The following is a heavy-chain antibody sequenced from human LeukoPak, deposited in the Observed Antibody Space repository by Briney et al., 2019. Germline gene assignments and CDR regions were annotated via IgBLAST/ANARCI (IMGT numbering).Heavy chain of an antibody. CDR1: GFTFSSSP. D-gene: IGHD3-10*01. CDR3: VIEMGSGTHYCLEF. V-gene: IGHV3-64D*06. J-gene: IGHJ4*02. CDR2: INPSGSFV. Sequence: GGSLRLSCSASGFTFSSSPMHWVRQAPGKGLEYVSSINPSGSFVSYADFAKGRFTISRDNWRNTLHLQMNSLTPDDTAIYYCVIEMGSGTHYCLEFWGQGALVTVSA.